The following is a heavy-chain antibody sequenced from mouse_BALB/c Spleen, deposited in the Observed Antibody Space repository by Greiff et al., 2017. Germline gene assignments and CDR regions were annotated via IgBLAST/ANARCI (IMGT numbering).Heavy chain of an antibody. CDR3: ARERYGFYAMDY. CDR2: ISTYYGDA. V-gene: IGHV1S137*01. D-gene: IGHD2-14*01. CDR1: GYTFTDYA. Sequence: QVQLQQSGAELVRPGVSVKISCKGSGYTFTDYAMHWVKQSHAKSLEWIGVISTYYGDASYNQKFKGKATMTVDKSSSTAYMELARLTSEDSAIYYCARERYGFYAMDYWGQGTSVTVSS. J-gene: IGHJ4*01.